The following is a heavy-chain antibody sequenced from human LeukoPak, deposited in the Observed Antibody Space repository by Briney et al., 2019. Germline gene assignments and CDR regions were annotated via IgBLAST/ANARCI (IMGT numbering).Heavy chain of an antibody. CDR1: GYTFTGYY. CDR3: ARPQHPSDAFDI. Sequence: ASVKVSCKASGYTFTGYYMHWVRQAPGQGLEWMGWINPNSGGTNYAQKFQGRVTMTRDTSTGTVYMELSSLRSEDTAVYYCARPQHPSDAFDIWGQGTMVTVSS. V-gene: IGHV1-2*02. CDR2: INPNSGGT. J-gene: IGHJ3*02.